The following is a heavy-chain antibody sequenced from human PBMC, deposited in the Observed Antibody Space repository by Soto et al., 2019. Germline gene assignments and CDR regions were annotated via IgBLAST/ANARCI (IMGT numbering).Heavy chain of an antibody. Sequence: QVQLQESGPGLVKPSETLSLTCTVSGGSVSSGSYYWSWIRQPPGKGLEWIGYIYYSGSTNYNPSLKSRVTISVDTSKNQFSLKLSSVIAADTAVYYCARDSGIRSYGYYFDYWGQGTLVTVSS. CDR2: IYYSGST. D-gene: IGHD5-18*01. CDR3: ARDSGIRSYGYYFDY. J-gene: IGHJ4*02. CDR1: GGSVSSGSYY. V-gene: IGHV4-61*01.